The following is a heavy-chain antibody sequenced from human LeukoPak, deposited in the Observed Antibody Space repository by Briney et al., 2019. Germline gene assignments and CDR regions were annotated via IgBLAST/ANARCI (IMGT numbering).Heavy chain of an antibody. CDR2: ISAYNGNT. V-gene: IGHV1-18*01. CDR3: ARDDSVGGSYYAHNFDY. CDR1: GYTFTSYG. D-gene: IGHD1-26*01. Sequence: VASLKVSCKASGYTFTSYGISRVRQAPGQGLEGMGWISAYNGNTNYAQNLQGRVTMTTDTSTSTAYMELRSLRSDDTAVYYCARDDSVGGSYYAHNFDYWGQGTLVTVSS. J-gene: IGHJ4*02.